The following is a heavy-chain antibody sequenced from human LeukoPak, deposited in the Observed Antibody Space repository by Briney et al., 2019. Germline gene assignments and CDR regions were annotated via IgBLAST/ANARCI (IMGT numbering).Heavy chain of an antibody. J-gene: IGHJ5*02. V-gene: IGHV3-48*01. D-gene: IGHD4/OR15-4a*01. CDR3: ARVPAGLTSSWFDP. CDR1: GFTFSSYS. CDR2: ISSSSSTI. Sequence: GGSLRLSCAASGFTFSSYSMNWVRQAPGKGLEWVSYISSSSSTIYYADSVKGRFTISRDNAKNSLYLQMNSLRAEDTAVYYCARVPAGLTSSWFDPWGQGTLVTVSS.